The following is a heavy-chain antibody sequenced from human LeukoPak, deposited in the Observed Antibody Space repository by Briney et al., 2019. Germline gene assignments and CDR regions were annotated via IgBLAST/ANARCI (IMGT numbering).Heavy chain of an antibody. D-gene: IGHD6-19*01. CDR2: IYTSGST. CDR1: GGSISSYY. Sequence: SETLSLTCTVSGGSISSYYWSWIRQPAGKGLEWIGRIYTSGSTDYNPSLKSRVTMSVDTAKKQFSLKLSSVTAADTAVYYCASRGSRAVADVSSYWGQGTLVTVSS. V-gene: IGHV4-4*07. CDR3: ASRGSRAVADVSSY. J-gene: IGHJ4*02.